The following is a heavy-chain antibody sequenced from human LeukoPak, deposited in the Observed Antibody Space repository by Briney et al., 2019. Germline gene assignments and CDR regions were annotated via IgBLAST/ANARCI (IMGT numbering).Heavy chain of an antibody. D-gene: IGHD2-2*01. Sequence: GGSLRLSCAASGFTFSSYAMSWVRQAPGKGLEWVSAISSSGSTIYYADSVKGRFTISRDNAKNSLYLQMNSLRAEDTAVYYCARDSGRDCSSTSCYQAPWFDPWGQGTLVTVSS. CDR1: GFTFSSYA. CDR2: ISSSGSTI. J-gene: IGHJ5*02. CDR3: ARDSGRDCSSTSCYQAPWFDP. V-gene: IGHV3-48*04.